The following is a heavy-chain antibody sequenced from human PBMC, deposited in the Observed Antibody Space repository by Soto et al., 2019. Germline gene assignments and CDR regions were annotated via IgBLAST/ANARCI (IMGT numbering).Heavy chain of an antibody. CDR3: ARDGVRPYCSGGSCYSSYYYYGMDV. CDR1: GGTFSSYA. J-gene: IGHJ6*02. Sequence: SVKVSCKXSGGTFSSYAISWVRQAPGQGLEWMGGIVPIFGTANYAQKFQGRVTITADESTSTAYMELSSLRSEDTAVYYCARDGVRPYCSGGSCYSSYYYYGMDVWGQGTTVTVSS. V-gene: IGHV1-69*13. CDR2: IVPIFGTA. D-gene: IGHD2-15*01.